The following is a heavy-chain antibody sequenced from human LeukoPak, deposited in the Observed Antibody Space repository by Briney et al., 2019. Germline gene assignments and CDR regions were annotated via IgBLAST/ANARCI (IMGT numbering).Heavy chain of an antibody. V-gene: IGHV3-33*06. J-gene: IGHJ6*02. Sequence: GRSLRLSCAASGFTFSSYGMHWVRQAPGKGLEWVAVIWYDGSNKYYADSVKGRFTISRDNSKNTLYLQMNSLRAEDTAVYYCAKPTKGEYYDSSGYYVGVAYYGMDVWGQGTTVTVSS. CDR2: IWYDGSNK. CDR1: GFTFSSYG. D-gene: IGHD3-22*01. CDR3: AKPTKGEYYDSSGYYVGVAYYGMDV.